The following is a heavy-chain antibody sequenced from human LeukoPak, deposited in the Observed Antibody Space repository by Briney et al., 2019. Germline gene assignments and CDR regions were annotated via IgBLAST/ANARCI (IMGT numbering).Heavy chain of an antibody. CDR1: GFIFSDYY. J-gene: IGHJ5*02. CDR2: ISNSDSSI. CDR3: ARVRYCNIGSCRADP. Sequence: GGSLTLSCAASGFIFSDYYMSWIRQAPGKGLEWVSYISNSDSSINYADSVKGRFTISRDNAKNSPFLHMNSLRAEDTAIYYCARVRYCNIGSCRADPWGQGTLVTVSS. V-gene: IGHV3-11*01. D-gene: IGHD2-15*01.